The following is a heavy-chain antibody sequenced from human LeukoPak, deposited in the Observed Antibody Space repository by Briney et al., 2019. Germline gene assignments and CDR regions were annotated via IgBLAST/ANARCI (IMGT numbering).Heavy chain of an antibody. CDR1: GFTFSIYG. D-gene: IGHD2-15*01. Sequence: PGGSLRLSCAPSGFTFSIYGMHWVRQAPGKGLEWVAVISYDGSNKYYADSVKGRFTISRDNSKNTLYLQMNSLRAEDTAVYYCAKPAYCSGGSCYSYNWFDPWGQGTLVTVSS. CDR3: AKPAYCSGGSCYSYNWFDP. V-gene: IGHV3-30*18. CDR2: ISYDGSNK. J-gene: IGHJ5*02.